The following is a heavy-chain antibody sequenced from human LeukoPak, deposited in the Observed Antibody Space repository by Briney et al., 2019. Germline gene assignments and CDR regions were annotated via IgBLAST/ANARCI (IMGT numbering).Heavy chain of an antibody. CDR1: GFTFRSYG. V-gene: IGHV3-33*01. CDR3: ARDPTTVTTGVLGY. J-gene: IGHJ4*01. CDR2: MWYDGRKK. D-gene: IGHD4-17*01. Sequence: PVRSLRLSCAASGFTFRSYGMHWVRQAPGKGLEWVAVMWYDGRKKDYADSVKGRFIISRDNSKNTVYLQMNSLRADDTAVYYCARDPTTVTTGVLGYWGQGTLVTVSS.